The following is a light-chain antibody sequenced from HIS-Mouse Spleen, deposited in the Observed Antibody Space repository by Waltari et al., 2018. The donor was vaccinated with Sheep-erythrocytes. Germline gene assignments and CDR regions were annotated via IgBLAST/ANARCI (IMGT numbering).Light chain of an antibody. V-gene: IGLV1-44*01. CDR1: SSNIGSNT. CDR2: SNT. J-gene: IGLJ2*01. Sequence: QSVLTQPPSASGTPGQRVTISCSGSSSNIGSNTVNWYQQLPGTAPKLLLYSNTPRPSGVPARFSGSKSGTSASLAIIGLQSEDEADYYCAAWDDSLNGVVFGGGTKLTVL. CDR3: AAWDDSLNGVV.